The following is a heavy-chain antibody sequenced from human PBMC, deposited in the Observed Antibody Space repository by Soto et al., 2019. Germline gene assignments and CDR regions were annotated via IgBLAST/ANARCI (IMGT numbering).Heavy chain of an antibody. CDR1: GGSISSGGYY. J-gene: IGHJ3*02. V-gene: IGHV4-30-2*01. CDR3: ARAGGVDAFDI. Sequence: SETLSLTCTVSGGSISSGGYYWSWIRQPPGKGLEWIGYIYHSGSTYYNPSLKSRVTISVDRSKNQFSLKLSSVTAADTAVYYCARAGGVDAFDIWGQGTMVTVSS. D-gene: IGHD2-8*02. CDR2: IYHSGST.